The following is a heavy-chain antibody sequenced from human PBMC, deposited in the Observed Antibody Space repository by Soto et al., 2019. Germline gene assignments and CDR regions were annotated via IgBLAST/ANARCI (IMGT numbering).Heavy chain of an antibody. CDR1: GYTFTSYA. V-gene: IGHV1-3*01. J-gene: IGHJ5*02. D-gene: IGHD1-1*01. Sequence: ASVKVSCKASGYTFTSYAMHWVRQAPGQRLEWMGWINAGNGNTKYSQKFQGRVTITRDTSASTAYMELSSLRSEDTAVYYCARKMEYVYWFDPWGQGTLVTVSS. CDR3: ARKMEYVYWFDP. CDR2: INAGNGNT.